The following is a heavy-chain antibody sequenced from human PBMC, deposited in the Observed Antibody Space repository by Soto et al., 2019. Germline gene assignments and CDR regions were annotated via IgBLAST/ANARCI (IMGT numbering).Heavy chain of an antibody. CDR1: GYTFTSYD. Sequence: QVQLVQSGAEVKKPGASVKVSCKASGYTFTSYDINWVRQATGQGLESMGWMNPNSGNTAYAQKFQGRATMTRNTSTSTAYMELSSLRSEDTAVYYCARGNEYGGNFDYGGQGTLVTVSS. CDR3: ARGNEYGGNFDY. J-gene: IGHJ4*02. CDR2: MNPNSGNT. D-gene: IGHD2-15*01. V-gene: IGHV1-8*01.